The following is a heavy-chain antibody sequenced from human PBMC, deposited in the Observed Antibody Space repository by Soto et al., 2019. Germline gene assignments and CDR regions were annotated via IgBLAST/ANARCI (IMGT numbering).Heavy chain of an antibody. CDR2: IYTSGTT. J-gene: IGHJ6*02. CDR3: AREGSSGFGMDV. CDR1: GGSIRSYY. D-gene: IGHD6-25*01. Sequence: QVQLQQSGPGLVKPSETLSLTCTVSGGSIRSYYWGWIRQPAGKALEWIERIYTSGTTNYNPSLKSRVTILLDTSKNQFSLDLSSVTDADTAVYYCAREGSSGFGMDVWGQGTTVTVSS. V-gene: IGHV4-4*07.